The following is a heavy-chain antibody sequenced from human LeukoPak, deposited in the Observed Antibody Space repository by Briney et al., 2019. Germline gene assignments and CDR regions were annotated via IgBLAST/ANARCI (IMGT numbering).Heavy chain of an antibody. CDR2: IIPILGIA. Sequence: GASVKVSCKASGGTFSSYAISWVRQAPGQGLEWMGRIIPILGIANYAQKFQGRVTITADKSTSTAYMELSSLRSEDTAVYYCARDSRGGGPDFDYWGQGVLVTVSS. CDR3: ARDSRGGGPDFDY. CDR1: GGTFSSYA. D-gene: IGHD2-15*01. J-gene: IGHJ4*02. V-gene: IGHV1-69*04.